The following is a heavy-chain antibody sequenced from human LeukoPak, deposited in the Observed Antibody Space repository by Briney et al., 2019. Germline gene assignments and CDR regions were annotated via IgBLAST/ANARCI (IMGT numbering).Heavy chain of an antibody. J-gene: IGHJ4*02. CDR3: ARDGYSSSWYDY. V-gene: IGHV3-74*01. CDR1: GFTFSSYW. D-gene: IGHD6-13*01. CDR2: INSDGSST. Sequence: PGGSLRLSCAASGFTFSSYWMLWVRHAPGKGLVWVSRINSDGSSTSYADSVKGRFTISRDNAKNTLYLQMNSLRAEDTAVYYCARDGYSSSWYDYWGQGTLVTVSS.